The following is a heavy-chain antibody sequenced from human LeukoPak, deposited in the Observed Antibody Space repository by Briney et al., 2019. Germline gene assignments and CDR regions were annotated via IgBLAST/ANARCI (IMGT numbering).Heavy chain of an antibody. CDR2: IYYSGST. CDR3: ARDLPCQGSCEY. V-gene: IGHV4-39*07. CDR1: GGSISSSSYY. Sequence: SETLSLTCTVSGGSISSSSYYWGWIRQPPGKGLEWIGSIYYSGSTYYNPSLKSRVTISVDTSKNQFSLKLSSVTAADTAVYYCARDLPCQGSCEYRGQGTLVTVSS. J-gene: IGHJ4*02.